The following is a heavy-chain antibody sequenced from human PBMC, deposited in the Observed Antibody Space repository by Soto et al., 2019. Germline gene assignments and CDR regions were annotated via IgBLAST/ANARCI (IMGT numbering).Heavy chain of an antibody. Sequence: QDQLVQSGAEVTKPGSSVKVSCKASGGTFSSHTFSWVRQAPGQGLEWMGRIIPALGTATYAQKFQGRVTITADESETTVYMELNSLRSEDTAVYYCARPAFGDYWYFDLWGRGTLVTVSS. CDR2: IIPALGTA. CDR1: GGTFSSHT. CDR3: ARPAFGDYWYFDL. V-gene: IGHV1-69*08. D-gene: IGHD4-17*01. J-gene: IGHJ2*01.